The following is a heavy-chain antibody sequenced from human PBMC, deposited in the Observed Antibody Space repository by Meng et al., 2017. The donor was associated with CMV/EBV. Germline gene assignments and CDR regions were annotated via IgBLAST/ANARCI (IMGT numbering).Heavy chain of an antibody. Sequence: GESLKISCAASGFTFDDYGMSWVRQAPGKGLEWVSGINWNGGSTGYADSVKGRFTISRDNAKNSLYLQMNSLRAEDTALYHCARDSVPAATVALKVGAFDIWGQGTMVTVS. D-gene: IGHD2-2*01. CDR1: GFTFDDYG. CDR2: INWNGGST. CDR3: ARDSVPAATVALKVGAFDI. V-gene: IGHV3-20*01. J-gene: IGHJ3*02.